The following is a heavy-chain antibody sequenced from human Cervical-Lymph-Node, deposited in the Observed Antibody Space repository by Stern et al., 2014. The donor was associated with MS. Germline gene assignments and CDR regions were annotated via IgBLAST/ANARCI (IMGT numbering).Heavy chain of an antibody. CDR2: IYPGDSDT. CDR1: GYSFTANW. Sequence: EVQLVESGAEVKKPGESLKISCKGSGYSFTANWIAWVRQMPGKGLEWLGIIYPGDSDTRYSPAFQGQVTISANKSISTAFLQWSSLKASDTAMYYCARDYGDYAFDYWGQGTLVTVSP. CDR3: ARDYGDYAFDY. D-gene: IGHD4-17*01. J-gene: IGHJ4*02. V-gene: IGHV5-51*01.